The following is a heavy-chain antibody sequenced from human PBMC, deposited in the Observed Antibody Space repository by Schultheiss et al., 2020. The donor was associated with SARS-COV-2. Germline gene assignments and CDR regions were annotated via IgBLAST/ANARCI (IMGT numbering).Heavy chain of an antibody. CDR1: GFTFSSYS. D-gene: IGHD1-26*01. Sequence: GGSLRLSCAASGFTFSSYSMNWVRQAPGKGLEWVSSISSSSSYIYYADSVKGRFTISRDNAKNSLYLQMNSLRAEDTAVYYCAKRPYSGSYWFDPWGQGTLVTVSS. CDR3: AKRPYSGSYWFDP. V-gene: IGHV3-21*04. CDR2: ISSSSSYI. J-gene: IGHJ5*02.